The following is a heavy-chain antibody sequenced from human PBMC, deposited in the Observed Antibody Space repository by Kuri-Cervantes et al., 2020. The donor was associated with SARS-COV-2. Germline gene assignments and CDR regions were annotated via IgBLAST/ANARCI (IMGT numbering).Heavy chain of an antibody. D-gene: IGHD4-11*01. CDR2: IEWDDDK. CDR1: GFSLTTSGMC. Sequence: SGPTLVHHPQPLTLTCTFSGFSLTTSGMCVAWIRQPPGKALEWLARIEWDDDKYYKTSLNTRLSISKDTSKDQVVLTMTNMDPVDTATYYCVRIRAATVIADYWGQGTLVTVSS. CDR3: VRIRAATVIADY. J-gene: IGHJ4*02. V-gene: IGHV2-70*11.